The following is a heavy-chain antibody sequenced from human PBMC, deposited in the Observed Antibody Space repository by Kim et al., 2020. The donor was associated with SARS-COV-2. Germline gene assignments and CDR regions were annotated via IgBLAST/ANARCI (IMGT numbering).Heavy chain of an antibody. D-gene: IGHD2-2*01. CDR3: ARGGCSSSCHDF. V-gene: IGHV1-2*06. Sequence: ASVKVSCKASGYTFIDYYIQWVRRAPGQGLEWMGRINLKNGDTNTAQRLQGRVTMTRDTSINTVYMELSSLTSDDTAVYYCARGGCSSSCHDFWGQGTLVTVSS. CDR1: GYTFIDYY. CDR2: INLKNGDT. J-gene: IGHJ4*02.